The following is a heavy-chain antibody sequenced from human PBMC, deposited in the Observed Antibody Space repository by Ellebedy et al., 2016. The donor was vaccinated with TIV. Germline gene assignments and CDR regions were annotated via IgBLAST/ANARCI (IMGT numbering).Heavy chain of an antibody. Sequence: AASVKVSCKASGYTFTGYYMHWVRQAPGQGLEWMGWINPNSGGTNYAQKFQGRVTMTRDTSISTAYMELSRLRSDDTAVYYCARQVVGNYYDSSGYSDYWGQGTLVTVSS. J-gene: IGHJ4*02. D-gene: IGHD3-22*01. CDR1: GYTFTGYY. CDR3: ARQVVGNYYDSSGYSDY. CDR2: INPNSGGT. V-gene: IGHV1-2*02.